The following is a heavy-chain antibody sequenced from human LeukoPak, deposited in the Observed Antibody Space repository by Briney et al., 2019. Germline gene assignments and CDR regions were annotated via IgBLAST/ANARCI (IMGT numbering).Heavy chain of an antibody. J-gene: IGHJ4*02. CDR1: GGSFSGYY. D-gene: IGHD4-17*01. Sequence: SETLSLTCAVYGGSFSGYYWSWIRQPPGKGLEWIGEINHSGSTNYNPSLKSRVTISVDTSKTQFSLKLSSVTAADTAGYYCARASTRTVTRAHFDYWGQGTLVTVSS. CDR2: INHSGST. V-gene: IGHV4-34*01. CDR3: ARASTRTVTRAHFDY.